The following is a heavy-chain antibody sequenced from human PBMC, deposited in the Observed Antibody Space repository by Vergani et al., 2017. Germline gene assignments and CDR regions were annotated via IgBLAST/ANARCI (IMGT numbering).Heavy chain of an antibody. D-gene: IGHD5-12*01. CDR3: ANANPLNSGYDYLFYYHAMDV. Sequence: EVQLLESGGDLVQPGGSLRLSCAASGFTFNHYAMNWVRQAPGKGLEWVSGISGRGGSTYYAGSVKGRFTISRDSSKNTLYLQMISLSAEDTAVYYGANANPLNSGYDYLFYYHAMDVWGKGTTFTVSS. CDR1: GFTFNHYA. V-gene: IGHV3-23*01. J-gene: IGHJ6*04. CDR2: ISGRGGST.